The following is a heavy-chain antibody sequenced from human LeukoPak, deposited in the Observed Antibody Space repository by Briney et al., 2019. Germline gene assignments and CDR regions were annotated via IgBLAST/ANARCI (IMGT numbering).Heavy chain of an antibody. D-gene: IGHD5-18*01. CDR1: GGSISSYY. CDR2: ISDSGST. V-gene: IGHV4-59*01. Sequence: PSETLSLTCTVSGGSISSYYCSWIRQPPGKGLESIGYISDSGSTSYNPSLKSRVTISVDTSKNQFSLELSSVTAADTAVYYCARSGYSYGADAFDIWGQGTMVTVSS. CDR3: ARSGYSYGADAFDI. J-gene: IGHJ3*02.